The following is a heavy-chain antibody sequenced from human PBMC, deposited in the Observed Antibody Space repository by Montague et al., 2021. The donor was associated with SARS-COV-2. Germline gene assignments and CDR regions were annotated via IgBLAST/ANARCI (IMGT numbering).Heavy chain of an antibody. J-gene: IGHJ4*02. CDR1: GGSLSGYY. CDR2: INHSGSN. D-gene: IGHD3-3*01. CDR3: ARGSSFVTIFGVVITDPLFDY. Sequence: SETLSLTCAVYGGSLSGYYWSWIRQPPGKGLEWIGEINHSGSNNXXPSPKGRVTISVDTSKNQFSLKLSSVTAADTAVYYCARGSSFVTIFGVVITDPLFDYWGQGTLVTVSS. V-gene: IGHV4-34*01.